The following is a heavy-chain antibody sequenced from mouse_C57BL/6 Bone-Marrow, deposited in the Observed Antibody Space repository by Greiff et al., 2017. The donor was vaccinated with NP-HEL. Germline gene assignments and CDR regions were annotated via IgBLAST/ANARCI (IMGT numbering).Heavy chain of an antibody. CDR1: GFTFSSYA. J-gene: IGHJ2*01. CDR2: ISSGGDYI. V-gene: IGHV5-9-1*02. CDR3: TRGTGGYFDY. D-gene: IGHD4-1*01. Sequence: EVQVVESGEGLVKPGGSLKLSCAASGFTFSSYAMSWVRQTPEKRLEWVAYISSGGDYIYYADTVKGRCTISSDNARNTLYLQMSSLKSEDTAMYYCTRGTGGYFDYWGQGTTLTVSS.